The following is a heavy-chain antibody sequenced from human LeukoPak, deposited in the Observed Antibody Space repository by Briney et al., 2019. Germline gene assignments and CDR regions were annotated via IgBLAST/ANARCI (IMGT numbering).Heavy chain of an antibody. D-gene: IGHD2-2*01. CDR2: ISGDGGST. Sequence: GGSLRLSCAASGFTFDDYAMHWVRQAPGKGLEWVSLISGDGGSTYYADSVKGRFTISRDNSKNSLYLQMNSLRTEDTALYYCANADIVVVPSGRSYYYMDVWCKGTTVTVSS. CDR3: ANADIVVVPSGRSYYYMDV. V-gene: IGHV3-43*02. J-gene: IGHJ6*03. CDR1: GFTFDDYA.